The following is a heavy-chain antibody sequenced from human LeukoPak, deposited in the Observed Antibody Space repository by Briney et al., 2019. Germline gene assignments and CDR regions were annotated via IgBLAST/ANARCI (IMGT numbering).Heavy chain of an antibody. D-gene: IGHD3-22*01. Sequence: PGGSLRLSCAASGFTFSSYAMSWVRQAPGKGLEWVSAISGSGGSTYYADSVRGRSTISRDNAKNSLYLQMNSLRAEDTAVYYCARPRAYDSSGYYQDAFAIWGQGTMVTVSS. CDR1: GFTFSSYA. J-gene: IGHJ3*02. V-gene: IGHV3-23*01. CDR2: ISGSGGST. CDR3: ARPRAYDSSGYYQDAFAI.